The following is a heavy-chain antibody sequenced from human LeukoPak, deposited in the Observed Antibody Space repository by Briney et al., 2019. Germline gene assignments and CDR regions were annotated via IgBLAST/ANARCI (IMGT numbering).Heavy chain of an antibody. Sequence: GGSLRLSCAASGFTFSSYGIHWVRQAPGKGLEWVAVISYDGSNKYYADSVKGRFTISRDNSKNTLYLQMNSLRAEDTAVYYCAKQMSYYYDSINDAFDTWGQGTMVTVSS. CDR3: AKQMSYYYDSINDAFDT. J-gene: IGHJ3*02. D-gene: IGHD3-22*01. V-gene: IGHV3-30*18. CDR2: ISYDGSNK. CDR1: GFTFSSYG.